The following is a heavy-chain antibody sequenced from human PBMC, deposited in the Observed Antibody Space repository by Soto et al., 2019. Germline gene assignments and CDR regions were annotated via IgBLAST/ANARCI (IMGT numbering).Heavy chain of an antibody. CDR2: IFANGHT. Sequence: PSATLSLTCIVSGGSISEKYWNWVRQPPGKGLEWIGLIFANGHTDYNPSLKSRVTMSVDASKNQFSLRLTSMTAADTAVYYCGASLEASGRNWLAPWCRGTLVT. D-gene: IGHD2-21*01. V-gene: IGHV4-4*07. J-gene: IGHJ5*02. CDR3: GASLEASGRNWLAP. CDR1: GGSISEKY.